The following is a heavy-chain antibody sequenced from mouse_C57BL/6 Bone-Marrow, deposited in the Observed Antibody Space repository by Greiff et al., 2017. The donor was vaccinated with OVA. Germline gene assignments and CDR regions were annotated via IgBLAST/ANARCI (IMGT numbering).Heavy chain of an antibody. J-gene: IGHJ4*01. Sequence: EVNLVESEGGLVQPGSSMKLSCTASGFTFSDYYMAWVRQVPEKGLEWVANINYDGSSTYYLDSLKSRFIISRDNAKNILYLQMSSLKSEDTATYYCARITTVPPYAMDYWGQGTSVTVSS. CDR1: GFTFSDYY. CDR3: ARITTVPPYAMDY. D-gene: IGHD1-1*01. V-gene: IGHV5-16*01. CDR2: INYDGSST.